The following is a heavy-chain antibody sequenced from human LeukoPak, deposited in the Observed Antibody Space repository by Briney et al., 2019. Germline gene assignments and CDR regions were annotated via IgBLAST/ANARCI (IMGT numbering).Heavy chain of an antibody. CDR2: IYHSGST. Sequence: PSETLSLTCAVSGGSISSSNWWSWVRQPPVKGLEWIGEIYHSGSTNYNPSLKSRVTISVDKSKNQFSLKLSSVTAADTAVYYCAGTWIQLWLPGYWGQGTLVTVSS. CDR1: GGSISSSNW. J-gene: IGHJ4*02. V-gene: IGHV4-4*02. D-gene: IGHD5-18*01. CDR3: AGTWIQLWLPGY.